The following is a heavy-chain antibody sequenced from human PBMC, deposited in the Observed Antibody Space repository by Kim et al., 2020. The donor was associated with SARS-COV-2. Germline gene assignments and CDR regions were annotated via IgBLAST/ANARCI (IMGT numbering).Heavy chain of an antibody. CDR2: IYYSGST. J-gene: IGHJ4*02. Sequence: SETLSLTCTVSGGSISSGGYYWRWIRQHPGKGLEWIGYIYYSGSTYYNPSLKSRVTISVDTSKNQFSLKLSCVTAAATAVYYCARVVTIFGVVTTIDYWGQGTLVTVSS. CDR1: GGSISSGGYY. CDR3: ARVVTIFGVVTTIDY. D-gene: IGHD3-3*01. V-gene: IGHV4-31*03.